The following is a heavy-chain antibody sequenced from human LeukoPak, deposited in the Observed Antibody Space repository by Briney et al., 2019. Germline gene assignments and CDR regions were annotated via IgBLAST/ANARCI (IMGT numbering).Heavy chain of an antibody. CDR1: GGSISSGSYY. J-gene: IGHJ5*02. CDR3: ARGLHYDSSEDWFDP. V-gene: IGHV4-61*02. D-gene: IGHD3-22*01. Sequence: SQTLSLTCTVSGGSISSGSYYWSWIRQPAGRGLEWIERIYTSGSTNYNPSLKSRVTISVDTSKNQFSLKLSSVTAADTAVYYCARGLHYDSSEDWFDPWGQGTLVTVSS. CDR2: IYTSGST.